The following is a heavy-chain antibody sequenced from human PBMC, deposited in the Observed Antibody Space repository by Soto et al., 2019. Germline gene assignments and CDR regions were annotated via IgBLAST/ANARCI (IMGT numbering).Heavy chain of an antibody. CDR2: IKGDGSRT. V-gene: IGHV3-74*01. CDR1: GFTFSSYW. J-gene: IGHJ6*02. D-gene: IGHD4-17*01. CDR3: ERGLPGYYGMAV. Sequence: EVQLVESGGGLVQPGGSLRLSCAASGFTFSSYWIHWVRQAPGKGLVWVSRIKGDGSRTDYADSVKGRFTISRDNAKNTVYLQLNSLRDEATAVYYCERGLPGYYGMAVWGQGTTVTVSS.